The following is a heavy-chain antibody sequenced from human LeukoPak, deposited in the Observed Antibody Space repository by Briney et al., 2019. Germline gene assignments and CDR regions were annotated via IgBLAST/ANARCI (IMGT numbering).Heavy chain of an antibody. Sequence: SVKVSCKASGGTFSSYAISWVRQAPGQGLEWMGRIIPILGIANYAQKFQGRVTITADKSTSTAYMELSSLRSEDTAVCYCARGEAVTTGGFDPWGQGTLVTVSS. CDR3: ARGEAVTTGGFDP. D-gene: IGHD4-17*01. CDR1: GGTFSSYA. V-gene: IGHV1-69*04. CDR2: IIPILGIA. J-gene: IGHJ5*02.